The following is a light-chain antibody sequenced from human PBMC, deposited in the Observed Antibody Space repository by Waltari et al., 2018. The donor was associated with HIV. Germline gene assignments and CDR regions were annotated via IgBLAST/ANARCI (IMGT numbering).Light chain of an antibody. V-gene: IGLV2-14*01. J-gene: IGLJ3*02. CDR2: EVT. Sequence: QSVLTQPASVSGSPGQSITISCTGTNSDIGAYDYVSWYQQHPGKAPILLMYEVTIRAPGISYRFSGSKSGNTASRTISGLQAEDEAQYYCSSYAATTTIVFGGGTRLTVL. CDR3: SSYAATTTIV. CDR1: NSDIGAYDY.